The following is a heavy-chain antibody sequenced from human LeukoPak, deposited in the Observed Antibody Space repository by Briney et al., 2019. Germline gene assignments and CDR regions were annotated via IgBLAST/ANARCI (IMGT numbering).Heavy chain of an antibody. J-gene: IGHJ3*02. CDR1: GFTFSSYS. D-gene: IGHD5-24*01. CDR3: ARPRDGYNHGAFDI. CDR2: ISSSSTNI. V-gene: IGHV3-48*02. Sequence: PGGSLRLSCAASGFTFSSYSINWVRQAPGKGLEWVAYISSSSTNIYYADSLKGRCTISRDNAKNSLYLQMSSLRDEDTAVYYCARPRDGYNHGAFDIWGQGTMVTVSS.